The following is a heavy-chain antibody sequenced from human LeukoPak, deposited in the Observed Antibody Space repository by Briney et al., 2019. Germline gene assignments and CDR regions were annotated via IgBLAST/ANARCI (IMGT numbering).Heavy chain of an antibody. CDR1: GYTFTSYG. Sequence: GASVTVSCKASGYTFTSYGISWVRQAPGQGLEWMGWISAYNGNTNYAQKLQGRVTMTTDTSTSTAYMELRSLRSDDTAVYYCARRRGYCSGGSCRFDPWGQGTLVTVSS. D-gene: IGHD2-15*01. CDR2: ISAYNGNT. V-gene: IGHV1-18*01. J-gene: IGHJ5*02. CDR3: ARRRGYCSGGSCRFDP.